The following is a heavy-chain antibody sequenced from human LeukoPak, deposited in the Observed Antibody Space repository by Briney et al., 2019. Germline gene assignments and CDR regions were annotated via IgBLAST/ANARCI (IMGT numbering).Heavy chain of an antibody. CDR3: ARDPESGTTYYYYYYYMDV. V-gene: IGHV1-8*03. CDR2: MNLYTGNT. Sequence: VASVKVSCKASGDTFTRFNINWVRQATGQGLEWMGWMNLYTGNTAYAQKFQGRVTITRDTSITTAYMELSSLRSDDTAVYYCARDPESGTTYYYYYYYMDVWGKGTTVTVSS. CDR1: GDTFTRFN. J-gene: IGHJ6*03. D-gene: IGHD1-14*01.